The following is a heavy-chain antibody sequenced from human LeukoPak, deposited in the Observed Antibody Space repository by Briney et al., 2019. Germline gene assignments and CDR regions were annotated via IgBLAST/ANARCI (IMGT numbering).Heavy chain of an antibody. V-gene: IGHV6-1*01. D-gene: IGHD6-6*01. CDR2: TYYRSKWYN. J-gene: IGHJ5*02. CDR1: GDSVSSNSDA. Sequence: SQTLSLTCAISGDSVSSNSDAWNWIRQSPSRGLEWLGRTYYRSKWYNDYAVSVKSRITINPDTSKNQFSLQLNSVTPEDTAVYYCARGSDRMEQLRFDPWGQGTLVTVSS. CDR3: ARGSDRMEQLRFDP.